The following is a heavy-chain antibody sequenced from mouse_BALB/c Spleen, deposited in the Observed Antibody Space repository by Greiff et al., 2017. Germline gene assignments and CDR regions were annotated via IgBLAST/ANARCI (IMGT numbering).Heavy chain of an antibody. D-gene: IGHD3-1*01. CDR2: IYPGNGDT. Sequence: QVQLQQPGAELVKPGASVKMSCKASGYTFTSYNMHWVKQTPGQGLEWIGAIYPGNGDTSYNQKFKGKATLTADKSSSTAYMQLSSLTSEDSAVYYCASGSGYPAYWGQGTLVTVSA. J-gene: IGHJ3*01. CDR3: ASGSGYPAY. CDR1: GYTFTSYN. V-gene: IGHV1-12*01.